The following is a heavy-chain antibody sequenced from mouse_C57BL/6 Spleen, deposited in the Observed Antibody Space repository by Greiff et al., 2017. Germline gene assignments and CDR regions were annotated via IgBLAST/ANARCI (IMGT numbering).Heavy chain of an antibody. Sequence: VKLVESGPGLVAPSQSLSITCTVSGFSLTSYGVDWVRQPPGTGLEWLGVIWGGGSTNYNSALMSRLSISKDKSKSQVFLKMNRLQTDDTAMYYGAKHDYSKDYAMDDWGQGTSVTVSS. CDR2: IWGGGST. J-gene: IGHJ4*01. V-gene: IGHV2-9*01. CDR1: GFSLTSYG. D-gene: IGHD2-5*01. CDR3: AKHDYSKDYAMDD.